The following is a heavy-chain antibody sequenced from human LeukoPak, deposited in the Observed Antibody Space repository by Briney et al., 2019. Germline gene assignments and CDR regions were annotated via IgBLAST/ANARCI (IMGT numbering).Heavy chain of an antibody. Sequence: GGSLGLSCAASGFTFSSYSMNWVRQAPGKGLEWVSSISSSSSYIYYADSVKGRFTISRDNAKNSLYLQMNSLRAEDTAVYYCARDRGYSYGFGLDYWGQGTLVTVSS. CDR1: GFTFSSYS. CDR3: ARDRGYSYGFGLDY. CDR2: ISSSSSYI. J-gene: IGHJ4*02. D-gene: IGHD5-18*01. V-gene: IGHV3-21*01.